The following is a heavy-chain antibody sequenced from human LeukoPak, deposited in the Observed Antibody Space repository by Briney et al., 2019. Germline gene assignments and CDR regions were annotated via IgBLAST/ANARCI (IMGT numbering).Heavy chain of an antibody. CDR2: ISGSGYST. V-gene: IGHV3-23*01. CDR1: GFTFSSYA. CDR3: AKRYCGGGSCYGFCDY. D-gene: IGHD2-15*01. Sequence: GGSLRLSCAASGFTFSSYAMSWVRQAPGKGLEWVSAISGSGYSTYYADSVKGRFTISRDNSKNTLYLEVNSLRAEDTAVYYCAKRYCGGGSCYGFCDYWGQGTPVTVST. J-gene: IGHJ4*02.